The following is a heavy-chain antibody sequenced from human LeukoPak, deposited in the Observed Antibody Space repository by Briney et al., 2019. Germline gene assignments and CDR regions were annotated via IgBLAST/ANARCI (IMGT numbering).Heavy chain of an antibody. CDR2: IYNSGNT. D-gene: IGHD5-24*01. V-gene: IGHV4-59*01. Sequence: SGTLSLTRSVSGGSISSYYWSWVRQSAENGLEWIGYIYNSGNTNYNLFLKSRVTISADTSKNQFSLKLTSVTAADTAVYYCARYRGTYGYYFDYWGQGKLVIVSS. CDR3: ARYRGTYGYYFDY. J-gene: IGHJ4*02. CDR1: GGSISSYY.